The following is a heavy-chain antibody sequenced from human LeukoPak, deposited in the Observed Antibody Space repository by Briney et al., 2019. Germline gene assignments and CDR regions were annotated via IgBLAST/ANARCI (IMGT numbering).Heavy chain of an antibody. J-gene: IGHJ4*02. CDR1: GFTFSGYW. CDR2: IKQDGSEK. CDR3: AKELFDWLLSDRGY. V-gene: IGHV3-7*03. Sequence: GGSLRLSCAASGFTFSGYWMSWVRQAPGKGLEWVANIKQDGSEKYYVDSVKGRFTISRDNAKNSLYLEMNSLRVEDTAVYYCAKELFDWLLSDRGYWGQGTLVTVSS. D-gene: IGHD3-9*01.